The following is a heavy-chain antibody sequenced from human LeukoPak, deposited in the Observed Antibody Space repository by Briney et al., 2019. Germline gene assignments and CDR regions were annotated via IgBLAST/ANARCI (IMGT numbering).Heavy chain of an antibody. D-gene: IGHD6-13*01. CDR1: GGSISSYY. Sequence: PSETLSLTCTVSGGSISSYYWSWIRQPPGKGLEWIGYIYYSGSTNYNPSLKSRVTISVDTSKNQFSLKLSSVTAADTAVYYCARRWAYSSSWYDYYGMDVWGQGTTVTVPS. J-gene: IGHJ6*02. CDR3: ARRWAYSSSWYDYYGMDV. V-gene: IGHV4-59*08. CDR2: IYYSGST.